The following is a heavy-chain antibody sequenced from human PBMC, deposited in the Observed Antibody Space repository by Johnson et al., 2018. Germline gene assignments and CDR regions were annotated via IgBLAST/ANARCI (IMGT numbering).Heavy chain of an antibody. J-gene: IGHJ3*02. CDR1: GFTFSSYS. CDR2: ISSSSSYI. CDR3: AREGAYSRSEADTFDI. V-gene: IGHV3-21*01. Sequence: EVQLLESGGGLVKPGGSLRLSCAASGFTFSSYSMNWVRQAPGKGLEWVSSISSSSSYIYYADSVKGRFTISRDSAKNSCSLQMYSRRAEDTAVYYCAREGAYSRSEADTFDIWGQGTMGIVSS. D-gene: IGHD6-6*01.